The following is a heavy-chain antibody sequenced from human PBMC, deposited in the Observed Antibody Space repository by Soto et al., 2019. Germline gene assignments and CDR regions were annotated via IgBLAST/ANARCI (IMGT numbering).Heavy chain of an antibody. J-gene: IGHJ3*02. D-gene: IGHD3-22*01. CDR3: ARIHLDSSGYYYAFDI. CDR1: GGTFSSYA. Sequence: SVKVSCKASGGTFSSYAISWVRQAPGQGLEWMGGIIPIFGTANYAQKFQGRVTITADESTSTAYMELSSLRSEDTAVYYCARIHLDSSGYYYAFDIWGQGTMVTVSS. V-gene: IGHV1-69*13. CDR2: IIPIFGTA.